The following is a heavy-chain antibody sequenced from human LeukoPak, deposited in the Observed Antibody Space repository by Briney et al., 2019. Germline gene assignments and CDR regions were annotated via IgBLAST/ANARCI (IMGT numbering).Heavy chain of an antibody. Sequence: ASVKVSCKASGYTFTGYYMHWVRQAPGQGLEWMGGFDPEDGETIYAQKFQGRVTMTEDTSTDTAYMELSSLRSEDTAVYYCATGPNYYYYMDVWGKGTTVTVSS. CDR3: ATGPNYYYYMDV. CDR2: FDPEDGET. J-gene: IGHJ6*03. V-gene: IGHV1-24*01. CDR1: GYTFTGYY.